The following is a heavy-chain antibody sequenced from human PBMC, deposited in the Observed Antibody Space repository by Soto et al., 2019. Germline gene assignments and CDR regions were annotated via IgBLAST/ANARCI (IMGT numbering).Heavy chain of an antibody. CDR1: GFSMSSGYF. D-gene: IGHD3-22*01. V-gene: IGHV4-38-2*02. J-gene: IGHJ5*02. CDR3: AIDRSGYYWFDP. Sequence: RSETLSLTCAVSGFSMSSGYFWGWTRRPAGKGPKWLGSIYHSGTTYYNPSVKGRVTISVDTSKHQFSLKMSSVTAADTAVYYGAIDRSGYYWFDPWGQGTLVTVSS. CDR2: IYHSGTT.